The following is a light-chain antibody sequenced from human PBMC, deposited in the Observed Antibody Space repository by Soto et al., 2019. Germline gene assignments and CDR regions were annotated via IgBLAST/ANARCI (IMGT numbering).Light chain of an antibody. Sequence: QSVLTQPPSASGSPGQSVTISCAGSSSDLGGSRYVSWYQQHPGKAPKLMIHEVNKRPSGVPDRFSGSKSGNTASLTVSGLQPEDEAHYYCSSHAGSNNWMFGGGTKLTVL. CDR3: SSHAGSNNWM. J-gene: IGLJ3*02. V-gene: IGLV2-8*01. CDR1: SSDLGGSRY. CDR2: EVN.